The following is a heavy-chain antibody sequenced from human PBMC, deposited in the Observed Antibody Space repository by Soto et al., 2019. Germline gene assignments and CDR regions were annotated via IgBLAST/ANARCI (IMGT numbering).Heavy chain of an antibody. CDR1: GGSFRGYY. V-gene: IGHV4-34*01. J-gene: IGHJ5*02. Sequence: SETLSLTWAVYGGSFRGYYWSWIRQPPGKGLEWIGEINHSGSTNYNPSLKSRVTISVDTSKNQFSLKLSSVTAADTAVYYCARGDIVVVPAAMGRWFDPWGQGTLVTVSS. CDR2: INHSGST. D-gene: IGHD2-2*01. CDR3: ARGDIVVVPAAMGRWFDP.